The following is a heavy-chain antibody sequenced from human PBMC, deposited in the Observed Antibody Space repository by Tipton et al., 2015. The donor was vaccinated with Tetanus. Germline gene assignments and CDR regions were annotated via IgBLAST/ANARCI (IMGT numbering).Heavy chain of an antibody. CDR1: GESFSDYY. V-gene: IGHV4-34*01. Sequence: TLSLTCAVYGESFSDYYWSWIHQPPGKGLEWIGEIHPSGITDYNPSLKSRVIISVDTSKNQFSLKLSSVTAADSALYFCGRGTDAYKSGNYWGQGTLVTVSS. CDR3: GRGTDAYKSGNY. D-gene: IGHD5-24*01. CDR2: IHPSGIT. J-gene: IGHJ4*01.